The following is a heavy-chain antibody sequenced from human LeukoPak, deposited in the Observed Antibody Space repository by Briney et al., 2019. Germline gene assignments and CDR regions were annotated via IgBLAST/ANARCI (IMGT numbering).Heavy chain of an antibody. CDR3: ARDFCGGDCYSRSTYMDV. J-gene: IGHJ6*04. CDR1: GYTFTSYY. CDR2: INPSGGST. V-gene: IGHV1-46*01. Sequence: ASVKVSCKASGYTFTSYYMHWVRQAPGQGLEWMGIINPSGGSTSYAQKFQGRVTMTRDTSTSTVYRELSSLRSEDTAVYYCARDFCGGDCYSRSTYMDVWGKGTTVTVSS. D-gene: IGHD2-21*02.